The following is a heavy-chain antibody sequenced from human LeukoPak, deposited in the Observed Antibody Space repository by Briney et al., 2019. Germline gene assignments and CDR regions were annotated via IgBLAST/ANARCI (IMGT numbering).Heavy chain of an antibody. Sequence: GASARVSCKASAYTFATYGISWVRQAPGQGLEWLGWISDSKTSYAQEVQSRITMTTGTSTSTADMELRSLVSDDTAVYYCAREKRGYRVGGNYYYYGMDVWGQGTPVTVSS. CDR3: AREKRGYRVGGNYYYYGMDV. V-gene: IGHV1-18*01. D-gene: IGHD5-12*01. CDR1: AYTFATYG. CDR2: ISDSKT. J-gene: IGHJ6*02.